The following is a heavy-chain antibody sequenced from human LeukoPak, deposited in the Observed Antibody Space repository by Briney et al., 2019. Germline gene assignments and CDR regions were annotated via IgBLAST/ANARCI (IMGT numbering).Heavy chain of an antibody. CDR1: GYTFTGYY. CDR2: INPNSGGT. J-gene: IGHJ4*02. CDR3: ARDLGMAARPGYFDY. D-gene: IGHD6-6*01. Sequence: ASVKVSCKASGYTFTGYYMHWVRRAPGQGLEWMGWINPNSGGTNYAQKFQGRVTMTRDTSISTAYMELSRLRSDDTAVYYCARDLGMAARPGYFDYWAREPWSPSPQ. V-gene: IGHV1-2*02.